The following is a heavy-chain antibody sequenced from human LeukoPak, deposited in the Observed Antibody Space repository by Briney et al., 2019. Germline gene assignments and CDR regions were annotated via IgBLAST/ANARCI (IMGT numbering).Heavy chain of an antibody. D-gene: IGHD3-3*01. CDR3: ARGARTIFGVVMPVY. V-gene: IGHV1-8*01. CDR2: MNPNSGKT. CDR1: GYTFTSYD. J-gene: IGHJ4*02. Sequence: ASVKVSCKASGYTFTSYDINWVGQATGQGLEWMGWMNPNSGKTGYAQKFQGRVTMTRNTSISTAYMELSSLRSEDTAVYYCARGARTIFGVVMPVYWGQGTLVTVSS.